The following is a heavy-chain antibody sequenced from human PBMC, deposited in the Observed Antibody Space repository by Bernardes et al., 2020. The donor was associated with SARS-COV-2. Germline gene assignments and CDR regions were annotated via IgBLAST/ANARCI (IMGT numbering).Heavy chain of an antibody. Sequence: GGSLRLSCAASGFTFSSYTMHWVRQPPGKGLEWVSYISSYSSVYYVDSVKGRFTISRHNAENLLSLQLNSLRAEDTAVYYCARGRLPVYFDKSGLSLDYWGQGTLVTVSS. CDR3: ARGRLPVYFDKSGLSLDY. J-gene: IGHJ4*02. V-gene: IGHV3-48*01. CDR1: GFTFSSYT. D-gene: IGHD3-22*01. CDR2: ISSYSSV.